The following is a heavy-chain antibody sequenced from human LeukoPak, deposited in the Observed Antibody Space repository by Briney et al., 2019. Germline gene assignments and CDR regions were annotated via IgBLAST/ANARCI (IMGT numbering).Heavy chain of an antibody. Sequence: GGSLRLSCAASGFTVSSNYMSWVRQAPGKGLEWVSVIYSGGSTYYADSVKGRFTISRDNSKNTLYLQMSSLRAEDTAVYYCASTFYGDSPPYWGRGTLVTVSS. CDR3: ASTFYGDSPPY. CDR2: IYSGGST. J-gene: IGHJ4*02. CDR1: GFTVSSNY. V-gene: IGHV3-66*01. D-gene: IGHD4-17*01.